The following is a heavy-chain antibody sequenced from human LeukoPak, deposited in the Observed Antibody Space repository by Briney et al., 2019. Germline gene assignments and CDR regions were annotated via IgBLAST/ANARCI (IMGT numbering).Heavy chain of an antibody. CDR1: GFTFDDYA. Sequence: PGGSLRLSCAASGFTFDDYAMHWVRQAPGKGLEWVSGISWNSASIGYADSVKGRFTISRDNAKNSLYLQMNSLRVEDTALYYCAKGGDYGGSAFDYWGRGTLVTVSS. CDR3: AKGGDYGGSAFDY. D-gene: IGHD4-17*01. V-gene: IGHV3-9*01. J-gene: IGHJ4*02. CDR2: ISWNSASI.